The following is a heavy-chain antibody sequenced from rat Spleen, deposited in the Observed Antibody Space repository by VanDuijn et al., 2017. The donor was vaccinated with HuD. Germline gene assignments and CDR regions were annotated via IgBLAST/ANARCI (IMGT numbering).Heavy chain of an antibody. V-gene: IGHV5-27*01. D-gene: IGHD1-12*02. Sequence: EVQLVESGGGLVQPGRFLKLSCAASGFTFSNYYMAWVRQAPTKGLEWVAYISTGGDNTYYRDSVKGRFTISRDNAKSTLYLQLDSLRSEDTATYYCTTDTFYDGTYYPGGFDYWGQGVMVTVSS. CDR3: TTDTFYDGTYYPGGFDY. CDR1: GFTFSNYY. J-gene: IGHJ2*01. CDR2: ISTGGDNT.